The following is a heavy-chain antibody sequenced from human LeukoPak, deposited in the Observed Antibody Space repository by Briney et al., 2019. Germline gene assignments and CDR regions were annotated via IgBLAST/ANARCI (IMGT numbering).Heavy chain of an antibody. CDR2: INPNSGGT. CDR3: ARSHYDILTGDWGAFDI. CDR1: GYTFTGYY. Sequence: EASVKVSCKASGYTFTGYYMHWVRQAPGQGLEWMGWINPNSGGTNYAQKFQGRVTMTRDTSISTAYMELSRLRSDDTAVYYCARSHYDILTGDWGAFDIWGQGTMVTVSS. V-gene: IGHV1-2*02. J-gene: IGHJ3*02. D-gene: IGHD3-9*01.